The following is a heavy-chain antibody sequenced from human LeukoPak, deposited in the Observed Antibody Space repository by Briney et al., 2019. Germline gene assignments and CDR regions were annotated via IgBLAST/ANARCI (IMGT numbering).Heavy chain of an antibody. V-gene: IGHV3-23*01. CDR1: GFTFGSYV. CDR2: ISGDGGT. J-gene: IGHJ4*02. CDR3: ARYCGAASCYSGFDY. D-gene: IGHD2-15*01. Sequence: GGSLRLSCAASGFTFGSYVMSWVRQAPGKGPEWVSAISGDGGTYYADSVKGRFTISRGNSKNALYLQMNSLGGEDTALYYCARYCGAASCYSGFDYWGQGTLVTVAS.